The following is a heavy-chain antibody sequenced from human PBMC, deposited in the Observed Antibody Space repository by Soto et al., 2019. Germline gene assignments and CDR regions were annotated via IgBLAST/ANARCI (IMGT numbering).Heavy chain of an antibody. CDR1: GGSVSSGSYY. CDR2: IYYSGST. J-gene: IGHJ4*02. D-gene: IGHD1-26*01. V-gene: IGHV4-61*01. CDR3: ARDYYSGSFDY. Sequence: SQTLSLTCTVSGGSVSSGSYYWSWIRQPPGKGLEWIGYIYYSGSTNYNPSLKSRVTISVGTSKNQFSLKLSSVTAADTAVYYCARDYYSGSFDYWGQGTLVTVSS.